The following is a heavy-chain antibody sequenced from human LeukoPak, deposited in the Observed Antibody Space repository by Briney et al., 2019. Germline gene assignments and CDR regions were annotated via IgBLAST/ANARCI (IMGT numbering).Heavy chain of an antibody. J-gene: IGHJ4*02. Sequence: SETLSLTCTVSGGSISSGSYYWSWIRQPAGKGLEWIGRIYTSGSTNYNPSLKSRVTISVDTSKNQFSLKLSSVTAADTAVYYCATTTRGYCSGGSCPYWGQGTLVTVSS. CDR1: GGSISSGSYY. D-gene: IGHD2-15*01. CDR3: ATTTRGYCSGGSCPY. V-gene: IGHV4-61*02. CDR2: IYTSGST.